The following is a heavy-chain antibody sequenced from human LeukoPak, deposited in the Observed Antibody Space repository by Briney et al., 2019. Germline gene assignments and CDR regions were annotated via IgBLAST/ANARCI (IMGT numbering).Heavy chain of an antibody. V-gene: IGHV4-59*01. D-gene: IGHD3-16*01. CDR2: IHNIGST. CDR1: GDSISYYY. CDR3: ARGSSAYPYHFDY. Sequence: SETLSLTCTVSGDSISYYYWTWTRQPPGKGLEWIGYIHNIGSTNYNPSLKSRVTISVDTSKNQFSLKLTSVTAADTAVYYCARGSSAYPYHFDYWGQGTQVTVSS. J-gene: IGHJ4*02.